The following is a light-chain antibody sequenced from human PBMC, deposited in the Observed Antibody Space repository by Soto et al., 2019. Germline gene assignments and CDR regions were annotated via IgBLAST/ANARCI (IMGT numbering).Light chain of an antibody. V-gene: IGLV1-44*01. Sequence: QSVLTQPPSVSGTPGQRVTISCSGSSSNIGSGTVNWYQQVPGTAPKLLIYNNNQWPSGIPDRFSGSKSGTSASLAISGLQSEDEADYYCASWDVSLNGLYVFGTGTKVTVL. CDR2: NNN. J-gene: IGLJ1*01. CDR3: ASWDVSLNGLYV. CDR1: SSNIGSGT.